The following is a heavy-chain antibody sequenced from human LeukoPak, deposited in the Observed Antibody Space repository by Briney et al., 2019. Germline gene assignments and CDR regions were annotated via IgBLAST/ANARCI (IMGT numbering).Heavy chain of an antibody. Sequence: PSETLSLTCAVYGGSFSGYYWSWIRQPPGKGLEWIGEINHSGSTNYNPSLKSRVTISVDTSKNQFSLKLSSVTAADTAVYYCASSSRFGEFSPWGQGTLVTVSS. CDR2: INHSGST. V-gene: IGHV4-34*01. J-gene: IGHJ5*02. CDR1: GGSFSGYY. CDR3: ASSSRFGEFSP. D-gene: IGHD3-10*01.